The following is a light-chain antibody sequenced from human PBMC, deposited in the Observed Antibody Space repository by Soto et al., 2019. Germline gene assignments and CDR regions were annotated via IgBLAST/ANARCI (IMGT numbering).Light chain of an antibody. V-gene: IGKV1D-8*01. Sequence: VIWMTQSPALISASTGDRVTITCRVSQDIGSYLVWYQQKPGKAPELLIHSASGLPRGVPLRFSGSGSGTDFTLTISTLQSEDAATYYCQQNYDFPWTFGQGTKVDIK. CDR3: QQNYDFPWT. J-gene: IGKJ1*01. CDR2: SAS. CDR1: QDIGSY.